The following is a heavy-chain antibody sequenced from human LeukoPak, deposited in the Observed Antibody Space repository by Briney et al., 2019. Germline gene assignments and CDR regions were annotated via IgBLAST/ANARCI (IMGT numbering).Heavy chain of an antibody. D-gene: IGHD3-10*01. CDR2: TNTYNGNT. CDR1: GYIFANYG. Sequence: ASVKVSCEASGYIFANYGFAWVRQAPGQGLEWMGWTNTYNGNTKYSQKLQGRVTVTTDTSTSTAYMELRSLASDDTAVYYCAREPISSGTYYPRSDYWGQGTLVTVSS. J-gene: IGHJ4*02. V-gene: IGHV1-18*01. CDR3: AREPISSGTYYPRSDY.